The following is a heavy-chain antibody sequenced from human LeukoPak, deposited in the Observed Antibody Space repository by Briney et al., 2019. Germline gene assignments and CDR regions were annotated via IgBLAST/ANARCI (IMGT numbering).Heavy chain of an antibody. CDR2: IIPIFGIA. J-gene: IGHJ4*02. V-gene: IGHV1-69*04. D-gene: IGHD2-15*01. CDR1: GGTFSSYA. Sequence: GASVKVSCKASGGTFSSYAISWVRQAPGQGLEWMGRIIPIFGIANYAQKFQGRVTITADKSTSTAYMELSSLRSEDTAVYYCARDCDRGYFDYWGQGTLVTVSS. CDR3: ARDCDRGYFDY.